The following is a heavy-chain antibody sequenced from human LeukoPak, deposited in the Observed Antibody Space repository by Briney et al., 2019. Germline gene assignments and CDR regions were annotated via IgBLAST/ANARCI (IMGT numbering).Heavy chain of an antibody. V-gene: IGHV1-2*02. CDR3: ARDFWDSGINGGGFDY. J-gene: IGHJ4*02. D-gene: IGHD1-26*01. Sequence: ASVKVSCKASGYTFTGHHMHWVRQAPGQGLEWTGWVNTNRGDTNYVQNFQGRVTMTRDTSISTAYMELSRLTSDDTAVYYCARDFWDSGINGGGFDYWGQGTLVTVSS. CDR2: VNTNRGDT. CDR1: GYTFTGHH.